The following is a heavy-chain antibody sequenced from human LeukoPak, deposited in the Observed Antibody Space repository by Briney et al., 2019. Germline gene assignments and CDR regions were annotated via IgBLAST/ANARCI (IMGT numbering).Heavy chain of an antibody. Sequence: NPSETLSLTCTVSGDSISSSTYYWGWIRQPPGKGLEWIGSIYFGGGTYYNPSLKSRVTISVDTSKNQFSLKLSSVTAADTAVYYCARGADYYYGSGSYKNSAFDIWGQGTMVTVSS. CDR1: GDSISSSTYY. D-gene: IGHD3-10*01. J-gene: IGHJ3*02. CDR2: IYFGGGT. CDR3: ARGADYYYGSGSYKNSAFDI. V-gene: IGHV4-39*07.